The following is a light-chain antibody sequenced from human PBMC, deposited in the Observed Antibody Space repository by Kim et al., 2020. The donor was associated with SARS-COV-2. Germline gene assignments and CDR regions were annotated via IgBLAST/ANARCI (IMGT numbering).Light chain of an antibody. CDR1: QSISSD. Sequence: VSPGERATLACRASQSISSDLVWYQQKPGQAPRLLIYGASTRATGIPARFSGGGSGTDFTLTINSLQSEDFATYYCQQYNDWPDTFGQGTRLEIK. CDR2: GAS. V-gene: IGKV3-15*01. CDR3: QQYNDWPDT. J-gene: IGKJ5*01.